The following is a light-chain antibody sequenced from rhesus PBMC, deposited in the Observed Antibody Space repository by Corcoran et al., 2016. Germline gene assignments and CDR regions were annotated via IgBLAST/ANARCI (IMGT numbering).Light chain of an antibody. CDR1: ENVNNY. Sequence: DIQMTQSPSSLSASVGDRVTITCRASENVNNYLNWYQQKPGKAPKFLISQASTLQSAVPSRFSGSGSGTDYTFTISCLQPEDVATYYFQQGYGTPFSFGPGTKVDLK. CDR3: QQGYGTPFS. J-gene: IGKJ3*01. V-gene: IGKV1-74*01. CDR2: QAS.